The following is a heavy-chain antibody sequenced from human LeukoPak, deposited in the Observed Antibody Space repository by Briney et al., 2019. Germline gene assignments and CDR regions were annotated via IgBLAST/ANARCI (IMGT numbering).Heavy chain of an antibody. J-gene: IGHJ3*02. D-gene: IGHD3-3*01. V-gene: IGHV4-61*02. CDR3: ARFPYYDFWSGYYTWDDAFDI. CDR2: IYTSGTT. CDR1: GGSISSGTYY. Sequence: SETLSLTCTVSGGSISSGTYYWSWIRQPAGKGLEWIGRIYTSGTTNYNPSLKSRVTISVDTSKNQFSLKLSSVTAADTAVYYCARFPYYDFWSGYYTWDDAFDIWGQGTMVTVSS.